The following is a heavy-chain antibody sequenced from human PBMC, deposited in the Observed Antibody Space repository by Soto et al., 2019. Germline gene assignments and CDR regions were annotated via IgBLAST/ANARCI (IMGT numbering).Heavy chain of an antibody. CDR2: IIPLFGTT. V-gene: IGHV1-69*13. J-gene: IGHJ6*02. CDR1: GGTFSSYA. D-gene: IGHD1-1*01. CDR3: ARGTVTGSEYNYYYYGMDV. Sequence: SVNVSCKASGGTFSSYAIDWVRQAPGQGLEWMGGIIPLFGTTNYAQKLQGRVKLTADESTRTAYMELSTLTSEDTAVYYCARGTVTGSEYNYYYYGMDVWG.